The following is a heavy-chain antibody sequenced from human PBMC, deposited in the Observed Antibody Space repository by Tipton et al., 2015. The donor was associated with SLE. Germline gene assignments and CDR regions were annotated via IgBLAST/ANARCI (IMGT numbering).Heavy chain of an antibody. D-gene: IGHD3-3*01. CDR3: ARFRYYDLLYYFDY. Sequence: TLSLTCTVSGGSISSSSYYWGWIRQPPGKGLEWIGSIYYRGSTYYNPSLKSRVTISVDTSKNQFSLKLSSVTAADTAVYYCARFRYYDLLYYFDYWGQGTLVTVSS. J-gene: IGHJ4*02. CDR2: IYYRGST. CDR1: GGSISSSSYY. V-gene: IGHV4-39*07.